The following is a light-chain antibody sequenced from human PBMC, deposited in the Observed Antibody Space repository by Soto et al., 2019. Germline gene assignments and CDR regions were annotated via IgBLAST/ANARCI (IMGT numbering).Light chain of an antibody. CDR1: QNIGTN. J-gene: IGKJ4*01. CDR3: QPYNNWPLT. Sequence: EILMTQSPATLSVSPGDRAILSCRASQNIGTNLVWYQQKPGQTPRLLIYDTSTRATGVPTRFSGSRSGAEFTLTINSLQSEDFAVYYCQPYNNWPLTFGGGTKVDNK. CDR2: DTS. V-gene: IGKV3-15*01.